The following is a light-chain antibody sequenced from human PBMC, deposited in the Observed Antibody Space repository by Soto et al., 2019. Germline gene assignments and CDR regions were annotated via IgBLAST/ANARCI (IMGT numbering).Light chain of an antibody. Sequence: DIQLTQSPSFLSASVGDRVTITCRASQGISSYLAWYQQKPGKAPKLLIYAASTLQSGVPSRFSGSGSGTEFTLKISSLQPEDSATYYCQQLNSYPLTFGGGTKVEIK. CDR2: AAS. CDR1: QGISSY. V-gene: IGKV1-9*01. J-gene: IGKJ4*01. CDR3: QQLNSYPLT.